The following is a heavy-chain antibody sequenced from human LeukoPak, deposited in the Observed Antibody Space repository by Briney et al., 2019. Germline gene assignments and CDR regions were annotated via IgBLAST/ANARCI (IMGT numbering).Heavy chain of an antibody. D-gene: IGHD3-10*01. Sequence: KASETLSLTCSVSGGSINSHYWSWIRQPPGKRLEWIGYTFNTGNTNYNPSLASRVTMSVDTSRAQFFLRLGPVTAADTAIYYCASRPADTTWYGVFDYWSQGTLVTVSS. CDR3: ASRPADTTWYGVFDY. J-gene: IGHJ4*02. CDR2: TFNTGNT. V-gene: IGHV4-59*11. CDR1: GGSINSHY.